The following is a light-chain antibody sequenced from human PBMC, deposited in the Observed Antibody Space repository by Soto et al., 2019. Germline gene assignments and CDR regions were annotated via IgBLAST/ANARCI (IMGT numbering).Light chain of an antibody. V-gene: IGKV1-39*01. CDR3: QQSYSTPWT. CDR1: QTISSY. J-gene: IGKJ1*01. CDR2: AAS. Sequence: DIQMTQSPSSLSASVGDRVIITCRASQTISSYLNWYQQKPGKAPKLLIYAASSLQGGVPSRFSGSGSGTDFTLTISSLQPEDFATYYCQQSYSTPWTFGQGTNVEIK.